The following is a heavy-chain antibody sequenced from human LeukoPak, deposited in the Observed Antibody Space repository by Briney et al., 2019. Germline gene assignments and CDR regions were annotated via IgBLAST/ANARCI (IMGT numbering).Heavy chain of an antibody. D-gene: IGHD3-3*01. J-gene: IGHJ4*02. CDR1: GGSISSYY. Sequence: PSETLSLTCTVSGGSISSYYWSWIRQPPGKGLEWIGYIYYSGSTNYNPSLKSRVTISVDTSKNQFSLKLSSVTAADTAVYYCARGRVDFWSGYLDYWGQGTLVTVSS. CDR2: IYYSGST. CDR3: ARGRVDFWSGYLDY. V-gene: IGHV4-59*01.